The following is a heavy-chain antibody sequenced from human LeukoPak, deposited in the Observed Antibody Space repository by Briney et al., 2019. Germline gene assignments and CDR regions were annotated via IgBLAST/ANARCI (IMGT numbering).Heavy chain of an antibody. J-gene: IGHJ4*02. D-gene: IGHD6-13*01. CDR2: IRTDGGVT. CDR3: AKDETMPAAGPLFDF. V-gene: IGHV3-74*01. Sequence: PGGSLRLSCAASGFTFSDFWMHWVRQGPEKRLVWVARIRTDGGVTDYPDSVKGRFTISRDNSKNTLYLQMNSLRGDDTAVYYCAKDETMPAAGPLFDFWGQGALVTVSS. CDR1: GFTFSDFW.